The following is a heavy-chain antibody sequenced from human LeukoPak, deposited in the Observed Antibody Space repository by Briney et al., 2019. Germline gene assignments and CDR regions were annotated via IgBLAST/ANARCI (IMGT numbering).Heavy chain of an antibody. CDR3: ARGGVTAAGTGFDY. D-gene: IGHD6-13*01. J-gene: IGHJ4*02. CDR2: ISSSGSII. Sequence: PGGSLRLSCAASGFSFGAYSMNWVRQAPGKGLEWVSYISSSGSIIFYADSVKGRFTISRDNAKNSLYLQMISLRAEDTALYYCARGGVTAAGTGFDYWGRGTLVTVSS. V-gene: IGHV3-48*04. CDR1: GFSFGAYS.